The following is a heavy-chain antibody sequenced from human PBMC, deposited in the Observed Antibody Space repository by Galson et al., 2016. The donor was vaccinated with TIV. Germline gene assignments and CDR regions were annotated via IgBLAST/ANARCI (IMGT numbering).Heavy chain of an antibody. CDR3: TTELGYCSGGYCYYFDY. CDR2: IKSSFDGGTT. Sequence: SRRLSCAASGFIFSNAWMSWVRQAPGKGLEWVGRIKSSFDGGTTDYAAPVKGRFTISRHDSKNTLFLQMKRLKTEDTAVYYCTTELGYCSGGYCYYFDYWGQGTLVTVSS. V-gene: IGHV3-15*01. J-gene: IGHJ4*02. CDR1: GFIFSNAW. D-gene: IGHD2-15*01.